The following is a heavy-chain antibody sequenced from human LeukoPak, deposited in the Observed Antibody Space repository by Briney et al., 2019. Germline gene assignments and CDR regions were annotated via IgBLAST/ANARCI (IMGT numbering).Heavy chain of an antibody. J-gene: IGHJ3*02. Sequence: GESLKISCKGSGYSFTSYWIGWVRRMPGKGLEWMGIIYPGDSDTRYSPSFQGQVTISADKSISTAYLQWSSLKASDTAMYYCARTLGYCSSTSCYIAAFDIWGQGTMVTVSS. D-gene: IGHD2-2*02. CDR2: IYPGDSDT. V-gene: IGHV5-51*01. CDR1: GYSFTSYW. CDR3: ARTLGYCSSTSCYIAAFDI.